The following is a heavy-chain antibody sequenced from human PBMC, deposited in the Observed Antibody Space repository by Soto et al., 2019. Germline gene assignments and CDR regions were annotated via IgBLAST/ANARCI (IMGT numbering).Heavy chain of an antibody. J-gene: IGHJ4*02. V-gene: IGHV4-34*01. Sequence: SETLSLTCAVSGGSFSDFYWTWIRQLPGKGLEWIGEINHIGYTNYNPSLESRVAISVDTSKNQFSLNLRSVTAADTAVYYCARPGNYGSGSYLYYLDYWGQGTLVTVSS. D-gene: IGHD3-10*01. CDR3: ARPGNYGSGSYLYYLDY. CDR1: GGSFSDFY. CDR2: INHIGYT.